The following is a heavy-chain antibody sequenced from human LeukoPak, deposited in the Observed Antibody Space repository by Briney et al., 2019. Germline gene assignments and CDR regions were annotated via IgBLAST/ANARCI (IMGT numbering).Heavy chain of an antibody. J-gene: IGHJ5*02. D-gene: IGHD2-2*01. CDR2: TYYSGST. Sequence: SETLSLTCTVSGGSITSSSYYWGWLRQPPGKGLEWIGSTYYSGSTYYNPSLQNRVTISLDTSKNQFSLNLNSVTAADTAVYYCATSGGYCGSTTCHTTWFAPWGQGTLVTVSS. CDR1: GGSITSSSYY. V-gene: IGHV4-39*07. CDR3: ATSGGYCGSTTCHTTWFAP.